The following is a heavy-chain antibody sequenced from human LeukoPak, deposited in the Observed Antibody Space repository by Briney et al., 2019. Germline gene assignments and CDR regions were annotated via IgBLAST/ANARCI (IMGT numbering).Heavy chain of an antibody. Sequence: GESLKISCKGSGYSFTSYWFGWVRQMPGKGLGWLGIIYPGDSGTRYSPALQGHVTISDDKSISPAYLQWSSLKASDTAMYYCARHPVRGSGTGPFDYWGQGTLVTVSS. V-gene: IGHV5-51*01. CDR1: GYSFTSYW. J-gene: IGHJ4*02. CDR3: ARHPVRGSGTGPFDY. CDR2: IYPGDSGT. D-gene: IGHD2-8*02.